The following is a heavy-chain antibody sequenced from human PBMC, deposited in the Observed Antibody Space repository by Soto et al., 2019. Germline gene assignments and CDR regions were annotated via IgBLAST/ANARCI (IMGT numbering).Heavy chain of an antibody. CDR1: GGTFSSYA. CDR3: ARDLPHWGRDYYGMDV. D-gene: IGHD3-16*01. J-gene: IGHJ6*02. Sequence: QVQLVQSGAEVKKPGSSVKVSCKASGGTFSSYAISWVRQAPGQGLEWMGGTIPIFGTANYAQKFQGRVTITADESTSTAYMELSSLRSEDTAVYYCARDLPHWGRDYYGMDVWGQGTTVTVSS. CDR2: TIPIFGTA. V-gene: IGHV1-69*01.